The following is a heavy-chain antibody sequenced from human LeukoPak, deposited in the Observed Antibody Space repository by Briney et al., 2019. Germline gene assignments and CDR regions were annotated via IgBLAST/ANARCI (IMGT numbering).Heavy chain of an antibody. D-gene: IGHD3-9*01. CDR3: AAGGLRYFDKGPYYFDY. J-gene: IGHJ4*02. CDR2: IVVGSGNT. V-gene: IGHV1-58*02. CDR1: GFTFTSSA. Sequence: SVKVSCKASGFTFTSSAMQWVRQARGQRLERIGWIVVGSGNTNYAQKFQERVTITRDMSTSTAYMELSSLRSEDTAVYYCAAGGLRYFDKGPYYFDYWGQGTLVTVSS.